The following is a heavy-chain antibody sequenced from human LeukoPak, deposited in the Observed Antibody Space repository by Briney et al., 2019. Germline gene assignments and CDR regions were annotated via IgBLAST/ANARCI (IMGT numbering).Heavy chain of an antibody. CDR2: ISSVSSYK. CDR3: ARDPTSSIAAPDY. V-gene: IGHV3-21*01. J-gene: IGHJ4*02. Sequence: GGSLRLSCAASGFTLNSYTMDWVRQAPGKGLEWVSSISSVSSYKYYADSVKGRFTISRDNSKNTLYLQMNSLRAEDTAVYYCARDPTSSIAAPDYWGQGTLVTVSS. CDR1: GFTLNSYT. D-gene: IGHD6-6*01.